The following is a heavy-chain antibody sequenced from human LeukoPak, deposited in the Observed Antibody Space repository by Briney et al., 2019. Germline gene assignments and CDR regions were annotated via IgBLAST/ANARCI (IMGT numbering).Heavy chain of an antibody. V-gene: IGHV4-59*01. CDR1: GGSISSYY. D-gene: IGHD3-22*01. J-gene: IGHJ3*02. Sequence: PSETLSLTCTVSGGSISSYYWSWIRQPPGKGLEWIGYLYYSGSTNYNPSLKSRVTISVDTSKNQFSLKLSSVTAADTAVYYCARDSDDSSGPSAAFDIWGQGTMVTVSS. CDR3: ARDSDDSSGPSAAFDI. CDR2: LYYSGST.